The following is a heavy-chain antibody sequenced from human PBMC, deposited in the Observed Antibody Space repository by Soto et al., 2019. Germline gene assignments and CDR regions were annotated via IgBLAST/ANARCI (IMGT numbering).Heavy chain of an antibody. J-gene: IGHJ5*02. D-gene: IGHD1-1*01. Sequence: SETLSLTCTVSGGSMSRYYWTWIRQPPGKGLEWIWNINYTGSTNYNPSLKSRVTILLGTSTSQFSLKVSSVTAADTAVYYCARDLTISSNHGPLDXWGHGTLVTVSX. V-gene: IGHV4-59*01. CDR1: GGSMSRYY. CDR3: ARDLTISSNHGPLDX. CDR2: INYTGST.